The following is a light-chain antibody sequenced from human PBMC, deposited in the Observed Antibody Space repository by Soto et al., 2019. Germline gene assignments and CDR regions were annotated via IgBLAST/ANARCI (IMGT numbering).Light chain of an antibody. CDR3: QQYNSYWT. J-gene: IGKJ1*01. CDR1: QSISLS. Sequence: DIRMTQSPSTLSAFVGDRVTITCRASQSISLSLAWYQQKPGKAPGLLISDASNLERGVPSRFSGSGSGTEFTLTISSLQPDDFATYYCQQYNSYWTFGPGTKVDIK. CDR2: DAS. V-gene: IGKV1-5*01.